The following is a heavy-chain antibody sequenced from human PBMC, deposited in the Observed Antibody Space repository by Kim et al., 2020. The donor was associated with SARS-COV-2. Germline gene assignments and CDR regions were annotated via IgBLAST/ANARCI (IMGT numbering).Heavy chain of an antibody. J-gene: IGHJ4*02. CDR1: GFTFSDYS. V-gene: IGHV3-48*04. Sequence: GGPLRLSCAASGFTFSDYSMNWVRQAPGKGLEWISYIRISDGAIFYADSVRGRFTISTDNAKNSLYLQMNSLRAEDTAVYYCARDLGYSFDYWGQGSLVTVSS. CDR2: IRISDGAI. CDR3: ARDLGYSFDY. D-gene: IGHD2-21*01.